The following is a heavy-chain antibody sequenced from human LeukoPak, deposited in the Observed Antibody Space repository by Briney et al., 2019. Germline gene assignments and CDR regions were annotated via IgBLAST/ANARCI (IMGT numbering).Heavy chain of an antibody. CDR1: GGSISSGSYY. V-gene: IGHV4-61*02. J-gene: IGHJ6*03. CDR3: ARQGGHYYYYYMDV. D-gene: IGHD1-26*01. CDR2: IYTSGST. Sequence: SQTLSLTCTVSGGSISSGSYYWSWIRQPAGKGLEWIGRIYTSGSTNYNPSLKSRVTISVDTSKNQFSLKLSSVTAADTAVYYCARQGGHYYYYYMDVWGKGTTVTVSS.